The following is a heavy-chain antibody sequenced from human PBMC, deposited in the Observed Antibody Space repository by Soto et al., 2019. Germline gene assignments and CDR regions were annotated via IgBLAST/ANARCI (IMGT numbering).Heavy chain of an antibody. Sequence: EVQLLESGGGLVQPGGSLRLSCAASGFTFSSYAMSWVRQAPGKGLEWVSAISGSGGSTYYADSVKGRFTISRDNSKNTLYLQMNSLRAEDTAVYYCAKDEEVVVAMEGYIGAFDIWGQGTMVTVSS. J-gene: IGHJ3*02. CDR1: GFTFSSYA. CDR3: AKDEEVVVAMEGYIGAFDI. V-gene: IGHV3-23*01. D-gene: IGHD2-15*01. CDR2: ISGSGGST.